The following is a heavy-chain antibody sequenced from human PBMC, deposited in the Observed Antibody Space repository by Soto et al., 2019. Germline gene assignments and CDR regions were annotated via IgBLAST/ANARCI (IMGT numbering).Heavy chain of an antibody. Sequence: EVQLVESGGGLVQPGGSLRLSCAASGFTFSSYEMNWVRQAPGKGLEWVSYISSSGSTIYYADSVKGRFTISRDNAKNSLYLQMNSLRAEDTAVYYCARARGYYDSSGYYSYYGMDVWGQGTTVTVSS. CDR3: ARARGYYDSSGYYSYYGMDV. V-gene: IGHV3-48*03. CDR1: GFTFSSYE. D-gene: IGHD3-22*01. J-gene: IGHJ6*02. CDR2: ISSSGSTI.